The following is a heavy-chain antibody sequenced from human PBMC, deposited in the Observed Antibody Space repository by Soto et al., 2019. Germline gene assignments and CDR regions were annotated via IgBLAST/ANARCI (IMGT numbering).Heavy chain of an antibody. CDR2: ISAYNGNT. V-gene: IGHV1-18*04. J-gene: IGHJ6*02. CDR1: GYTFTSYG. D-gene: IGHD4-4*01. CDR3: ARGGFSYSNKIITYYYGMDV. Sequence: QVQLVQSGAEVKKPGASVKVSCKASGYTFTSYGISWVRQAPGQGLEWMGWISAYNGNTNYAQKLQGRVTMTTDTSTSTAYMELRSLRSDDTAVYYCARGGFSYSNKIITYYYGMDVWGQGTTVTVSS.